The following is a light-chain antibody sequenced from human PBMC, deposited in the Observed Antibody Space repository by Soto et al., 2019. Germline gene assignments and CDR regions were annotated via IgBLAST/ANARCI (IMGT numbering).Light chain of an antibody. Sequence: EIVMTQSPATLSVSPGERATLSCRASQSVSSNLAWYQQKPGQAPRLLIYGASTRATAFPARFSGSGSGTDFTLTISRLEPEDFAVYYCQQYGSSGTFGQGTKVDI. CDR2: GAS. V-gene: IGKV3-15*01. CDR1: QSVSSN. CDR3: QQYGSSGT. J-gene: IGKJ1*01.